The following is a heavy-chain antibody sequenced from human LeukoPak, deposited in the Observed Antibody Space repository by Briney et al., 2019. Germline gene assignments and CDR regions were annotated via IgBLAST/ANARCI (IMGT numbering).Heavy chain of an antibody. V-gene: IGHV5-51*01. CDR2: IYPGDSDT. J-gene: IGHJ5*02. CDR1: GYTFSTYW. Sequence: GESLKISCKGSGYTFSTYWIGWVRQMPGKGLEWMGIIYPGDSDTTYSPSFQGQVTISADKSISTAYLQWSSLKASDTAIYYCARGGYGSRRHNWFDPWGQGTLVTVSS. D-gene: IGHD3-10*01. CDR3: ARGGYGSRRHNWFDP.